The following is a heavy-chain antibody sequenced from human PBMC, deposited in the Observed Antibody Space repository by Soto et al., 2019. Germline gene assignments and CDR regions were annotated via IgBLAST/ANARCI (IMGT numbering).Heavy chain of an antibody. J-gene: IGHJ5*02. CDR3: ARVMGYDFWSGYGRYNWFDP. CDR1: GFTFSSYS. D-gene: IGHD3-3*01. Sequence: GGSLRLSCAASGFTFSSYSMNWVRQAPGKGLEWVSSISSSSSYIYYADSVKSRFTISRDNAKNSLYLQMNSLRAEDTAVYYCARVMGYDFWSGYGRYNWFDPWGQGTLVTVSS. CDR2: ISSSSSYI. V-gene: IGHV3-21*01.